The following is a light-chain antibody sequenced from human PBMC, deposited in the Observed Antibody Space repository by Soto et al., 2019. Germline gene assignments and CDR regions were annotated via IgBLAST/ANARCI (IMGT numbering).Light chain of an antibody. J-gene: IGKJ4*01. Sequence: DIQMTQSPSTLSASVGDRVTTTCRASQSISSWLAWYQQKPGKAPKLLIYQASTLESGVPSRFSGSGSGTEYSLTITSLQPADFATYYCQQYNSYPVTFGGGTRVEIK. CDR1: QSISSW. CDR3: QQYNSYPVT. CDR2: QAS. V-gene: IGKV1-5*03.